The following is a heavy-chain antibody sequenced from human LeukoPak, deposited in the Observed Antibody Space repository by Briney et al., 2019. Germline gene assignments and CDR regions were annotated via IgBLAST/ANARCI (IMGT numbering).Heavy chain of an antibody. CDR2: MRWDGGEI. CDR3: ARVGGSGWQRGANWFDP. Sequence: GGSLRLSCVGSGFTFSNYWMGWVRQAPGKGLEWVANMRWDGGEIFYADFAKGRFTISRDNSKNSLFLQMNSLRVEDSAIYYCARVGGSGWQRGANWFDPWGQGTLVTVSS. CDR1: GFTFSNYW. D-gene: IGHD6-19*01. J-gene: IGHJ5*02. V-gene: IGHV3-7*03.